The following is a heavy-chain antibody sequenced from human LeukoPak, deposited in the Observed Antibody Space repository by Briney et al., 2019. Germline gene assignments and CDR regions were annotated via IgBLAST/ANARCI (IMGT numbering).Heavy chain of an antibody. CDR1: GGTFSSYA. CDR2: IIPILGIA. V-gene: IGHV1-69*04. CDR3: ARVWLQSGDYFDY. J-gene: IGHJ4*02. D-gene: IGHD5-24*01. Sequence: SVTVSCKASGGTFSSYAISWVRQAPGQGLEWMGRIIPILGIANYAQKFQGRVTITAEKSTSTAYMELSSLRSEDTAVYYCARVWLQSGDYFDYWGQGTLVTVSS.